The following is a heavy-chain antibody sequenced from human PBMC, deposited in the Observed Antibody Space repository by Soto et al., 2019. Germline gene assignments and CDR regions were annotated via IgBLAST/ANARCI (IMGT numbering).Heavy chain of an antibody. CDR3: AKDGELRSNWYFDL. J-gene: IGHJ2*01. V-gene: IGHV3-23*01. Sequence: GGSLRLSCAGSGFTFSSYAMSWVRQAPGKGLEWVSAISGSGGSTYYADSVKGRFTISRDNSKNTLYLQMNSLRAEDTAVYYCAKDGELRSNWYFDLWGRGTLVTVSS. CDR2: ISGSGGST. D-gene: IGHD1-7*01. CDR1: GFTFSSYA.